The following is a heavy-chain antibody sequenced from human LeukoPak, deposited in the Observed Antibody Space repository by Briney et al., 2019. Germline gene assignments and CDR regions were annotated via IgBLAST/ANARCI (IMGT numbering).Heavy chain of an antibody. CDR2: ISSSSSYT. CDR1: GFTFSDYY. D-gene: IGHD4-11*01. CDR3: ARDRPTTQLLLHCYYGMDV. V-gene: IGHV3-11*05. J-gene: IGHJ6*02. Sequence: PGGSLTLSCAASGFTFSDYYMSWIRQAPGKGLEWVSYISSSSSYTNYADSVKGRFTISRDNAKNSLYLQMNSLRAEDTAVYYCARDRPTTQLLLHCYYGMDVWGQGTTVTVSS.